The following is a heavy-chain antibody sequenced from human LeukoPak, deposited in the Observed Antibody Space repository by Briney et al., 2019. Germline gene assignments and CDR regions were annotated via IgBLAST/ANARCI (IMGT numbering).Heavy chain of an antibody. CDR3: ATCSTSCYSPDY. J-gene: IGHJ4*02. Sequence: GGSLRLSCAASGFTFGDYYMSWIRQAPGKGLEWVSYISSSGSTLYYADSVKGRFTISRDNAKNSLYLQMNSLRAEDTAVYYCATCSTSCYSPDYWGQGTLVTVSS. V-gene: IGHV3-11*01. D-gene: IGHD2-2*01. CDR1: GFTFGDYY. CDR2: ISSSGSTL.